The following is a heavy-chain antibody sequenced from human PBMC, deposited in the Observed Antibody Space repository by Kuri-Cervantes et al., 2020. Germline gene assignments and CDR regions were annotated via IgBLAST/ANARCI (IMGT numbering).Heavy chain of an antibody. Sequence: SCAASGFTFSSYAMHWVRQAPGKGLEWVAVISYDGSNKYYADSVKGRFTISRDNSKNTLYLQMNSLRAEDTAVYYCARSSRYGYYFDYWGQGTLVTVSS. J-gene: IGHJ4*02. CDR2: ISYDGSNK. CDR1: GFTFSSYA. D-gene: IGHD1-1*01. V-gene: IGHV3-30-3*01. CDR3: ARSSRYGYYFDY.